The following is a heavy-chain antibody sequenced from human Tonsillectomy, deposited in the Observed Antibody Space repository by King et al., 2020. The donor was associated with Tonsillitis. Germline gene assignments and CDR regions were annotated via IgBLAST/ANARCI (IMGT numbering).Heavy chain of an antibody. J-gene: IGHJ4*02. CDR1: GFTFSSFA. V-gene: IGHV3-23*04. D-gene: IGHD6-19*01. CDR3: AKDLPDGSGWYRDFFDY. CDR2: ISGTGGDT. Sequence: GQLVQSGGDLVQPGGSLRLSCAASGFTFSSFAMSWVRQAPGKGLEWVSTISGTGGDTYYAASVTGRFTISRDNSKNTLSLQMNSLRAEDTAVYYCAKDLPDGSGWYRDFFDYWGQGTLVTVSS.